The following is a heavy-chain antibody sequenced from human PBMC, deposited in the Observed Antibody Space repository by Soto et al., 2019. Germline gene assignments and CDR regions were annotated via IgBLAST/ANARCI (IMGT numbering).Heavy chain of an antibody. CDR1: GFTFSDYY. D-gene: IGHD4-17*01. Sequence: QVQLVESGGGLVKPGGSLRLSCAASGFTFSDYYMSWIRQAPGKGLEWVSYISSSGSTIYYADSVKGRLTIFRGKAKNSLYRQLTSLRAEDAAVYYCARARYGDGFDYWGQGTLVTVSS. CDR2: ISSSGSTI. CDR3: ARARYGDGFDY. V-gene: IGHV3-11*01. J-gene: IGHJ4*02.